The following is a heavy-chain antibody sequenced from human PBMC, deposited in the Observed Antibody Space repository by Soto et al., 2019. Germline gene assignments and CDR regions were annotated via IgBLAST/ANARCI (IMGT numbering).Heavy chain of an antibody. V-gene: IGHV4-59*01. Sequence: QVQLQESGPGLVKPSETLSLTCTVSGGSISSYYWNWLRQPPGKGLEWIGYIYFSGSTNYNPSLTSRVTRSVDASKSQFSLKLSSVTAADTAVYYCARRIAAAGTAHFDSWGQGTLVTVSS. CDR3: ARRIAAAGTAHFDS. CDR2: IYFSGST. D-gene: IGHD6-13*01. CDR1: GGSISSYY. J-gene: IGHJ4*02.